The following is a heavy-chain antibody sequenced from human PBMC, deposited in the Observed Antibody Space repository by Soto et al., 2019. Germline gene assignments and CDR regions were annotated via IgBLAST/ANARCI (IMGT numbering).Heavy chain of an antibody. D-gene: IGHD2-8*01. V-gene: IGHV3-23*01. Sequence: PGGSLRLSCAASGFTFSTYAMSWVRQAPGKGLQWVSSINNSGDKTYYADSVKGRFTISRDNSKNMMYLQMNSLRVDDTAVYFCASRQSSTNGVCSWAGDYWGPGTLVTVS. CDR3: ASRQSSTNGVCSWAGDY. J-gene: IGHJ4*02. CDR1: GFTFSTYA. CDR2: INNSGDKT.